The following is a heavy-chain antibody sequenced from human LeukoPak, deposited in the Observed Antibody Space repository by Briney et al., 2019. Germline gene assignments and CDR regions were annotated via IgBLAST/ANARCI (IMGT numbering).Heavy chain of an antibody. CDR1: GYTFTSYC. CDR3: ARGRVLLWFGEVYYYYGMDV. CDR2: INPSGGST. J-gene: IGHJ6*04. D-gene: IGHD3-10*01. Sequence: ASVKVSCKASGYTFTSYCMHWVRQAPGQGLGWMGIINPSGGSTSYAQKFQGRVTMTRDMSTSTVYMELSSLRSEDTAVYYCARGRVLLWFGEVYYYYGMDVWGKGTTVTVSS. V-gene: IGHV1-46*01.